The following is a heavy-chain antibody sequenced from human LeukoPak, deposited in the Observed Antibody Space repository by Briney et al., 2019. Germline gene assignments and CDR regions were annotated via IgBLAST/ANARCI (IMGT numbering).Heavy chain of an antibody. CDR3: ARGPDDYYDSSGYYP. Sequence: SETLSLTCAVYGGSFSGYYWSWIRQPPGKGLEWIGEINHSGSTNYNPSLKSRVTISVDTSKNQFSLELSSVTAADTAVYYCARGPDDYYDSSGYYPWGQGTLVTVSS. CDR1: GGSFSGYY. V-gene: IGHV4-34*01. J-gene: IGHJ5*02. D-gene: IGHD3-22*01. CDR2: INHSGST.